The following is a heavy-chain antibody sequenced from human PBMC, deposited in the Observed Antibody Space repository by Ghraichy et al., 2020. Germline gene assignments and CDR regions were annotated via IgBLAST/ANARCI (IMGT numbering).Heavy chain of an antibody. CDR3: ARHKPEYYFDY. CDR1: GGSISSSSYY. V-gene: IGHV4-39*01. J-gene: IGHJ4*02. Sequence: SQTLSLTCTVSGGSISSSSYYWGWIRQPPGKGLEWIGSIYYSGSTYYNPSLKSRVTISVDTSKNQFSLKLSSVTAADTAVYYCARHKPEYYFDYWGQGTLVTVSS. D-gene: IGHD1-14*01. CDR2: IYYSGST.